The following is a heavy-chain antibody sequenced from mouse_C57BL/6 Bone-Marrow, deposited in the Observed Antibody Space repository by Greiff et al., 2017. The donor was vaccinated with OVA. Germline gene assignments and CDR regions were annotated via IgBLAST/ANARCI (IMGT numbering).Heavy chain of an antibody. CDR3: ARVDPFYWYFDV. Sequence: VQLQQSGAELARPGASVKLSCKASGYTFPSYGISWVKQRTGQGLEWIGEIYPSSGNTYYNEKFKGKATLTADKSSSTAYMELRSLTSEDSAVYFCARVDPFYWYFDVWGTGTTVTVSS. J-gene: IGHJ1*03. CDR2: IYPSSGNT. V-gene: IGHV1-81*01. CDR1: GYTFPSYG.